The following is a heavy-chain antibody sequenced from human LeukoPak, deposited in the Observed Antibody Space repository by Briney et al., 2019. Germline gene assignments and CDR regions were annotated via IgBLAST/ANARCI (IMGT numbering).Heavy chain of an antibody. J-gene: IGHJ4*02. CDR3: AKLPGRGTFSFDY. CDR1: AFTFSSYA. D-gene: IGHD2-15*01. V-gene: IGHV3-23*01. Sequence: RGTLRLSCAASAFTFSSYAMSWVRKAPGKGLQWVSAISGSGSSKYYADSVKSRFTISRDNSKNTLYLQMNSLRAEDTAVYYCAKLPGRGTFSFDYWGRGTLVTVSS. CDR2: ISGSGSSK.